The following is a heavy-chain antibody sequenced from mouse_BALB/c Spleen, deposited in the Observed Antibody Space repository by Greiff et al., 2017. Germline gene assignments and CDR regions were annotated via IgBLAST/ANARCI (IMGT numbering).Heavy chain of an antibody. V-gene: IGHV2-6-7*01. D-gene: IGHD2-10*01. CDR2: IWGDGST. CDR3: ARTAYYGNYGFAY. J-gene: IGHJ3*01. Sequence: QVQLKESGPGLVAPSQSLSITCTVSGFSLTGYGVNWVRQPPGKGLEWLGMIWGDGSTDYNSALKSRLSISKDNSKSQVFLKMNSLQTDDTARYYCARTAYYGNYGFAYWGQGTLVTVSA. CDR1: GFSLTGYG.